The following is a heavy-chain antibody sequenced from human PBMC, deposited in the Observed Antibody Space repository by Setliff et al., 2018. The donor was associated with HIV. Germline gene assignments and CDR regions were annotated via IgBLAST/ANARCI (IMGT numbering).Heavy chain of an antibody. CDR2: FDPEDNKI. V-gene: IGHV1-24*01. CDR1: GYTVTELS. D-gene: IGHD5-12*01. J-gene: IGHJ4*02. CDR3: ATRIRDGHRGYGYFDF. Sequence: ASVKVSCKVSGYTVTELSINWVRQASGKGPEWMGGFDPEDNKIVYAQKFQGRVTTTEDTSTDTAYMELSSLRPEDTAVYYCATRIRDGHRGYGYFDFWGQGTLVTVSS.